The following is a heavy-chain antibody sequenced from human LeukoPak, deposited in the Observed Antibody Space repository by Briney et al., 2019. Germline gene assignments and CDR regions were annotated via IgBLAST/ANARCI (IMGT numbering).Heavy chain of an antibody. CDR3: ARDIYGSGPPVGDAIDY. J-gene: IGHJ4*02. Sequence: GGSLRLSCAASGFTFSDYYMSWIRQAPGKGLEWVSYISSSGSNIYYADSVKGRFTISRDNAKNSLYLQVNSLRAEDTAVYYCARDIYGSGPPVGDAIDYWGQGTLVTVSS. CDR2: ISSSGSNI. D-gene: IGHD3-10*01. CDR1: GFTFSDYY. V-gene: IGHV3-11*04.